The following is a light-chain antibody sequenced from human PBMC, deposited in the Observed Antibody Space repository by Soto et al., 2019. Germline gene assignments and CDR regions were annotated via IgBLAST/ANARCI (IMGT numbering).Light chain of an antibody. CDR3: ISYTGSSTSYV. Sequence: QSVLTQPASVSGSPGRSITISCSGTSSDVGSYDHVAWYQQFPGKTPKLMIYEVSNRPSGASSRFSGSKSGNTASLTISGLQAEDEADYYCISYTGSSTSYVFGSGTKVTVL. J-gene: IGLJ1*01. CDR2: EVS. V-gene: IGLV2-14*01. CDR1: SSDVGSYDH.